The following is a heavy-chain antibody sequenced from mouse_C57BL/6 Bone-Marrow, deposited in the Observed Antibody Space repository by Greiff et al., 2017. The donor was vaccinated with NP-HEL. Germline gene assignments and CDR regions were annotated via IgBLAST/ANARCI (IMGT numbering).Heavy chain of an antibody. CDR1: GCWLTRWG. Sequence: QVQLQQSGPGLVQPAQSLSINCTVCGCWLTRWGGHWVRQSPGKGLEWLGVIWSGGSTDYNAAFMSRLSITKDNSKSQVFFKMNSLQADDTAIYYCAKNSDWVFAYWGQGTLVTVSA. CDR2: IWSGGST. D-gene: IGHD4-1*01. J-gene: IGHJ3*01. CDR3: AKNSDWVFAY. V-gene: IGHV2-5*01.